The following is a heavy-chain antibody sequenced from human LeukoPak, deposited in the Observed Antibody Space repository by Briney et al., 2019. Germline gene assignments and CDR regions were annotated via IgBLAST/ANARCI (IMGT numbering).Heavy chain of an antibody. J-gene: IGHJ4*02. CDR1: GGSFSGYY. V-gene: IGHV4-34*01. D-gene: IGHD2-15*01. CDR2: INHSGST. CDR3: ARRRGGRGIDY. Sequence: SETLSLTCAVYGGSFSGYYWSWIRQPPGKGLEWIGEINHSGSTNYNPSLKSRVTISVDTSKNQFALKLSSVTAADTAVYYCARRRGGRGIDYWGQGTLVTVSS.